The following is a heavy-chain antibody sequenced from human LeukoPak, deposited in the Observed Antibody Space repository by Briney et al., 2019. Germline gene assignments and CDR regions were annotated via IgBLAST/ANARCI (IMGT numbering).Heavy chain of an antibody. J-gene: IGHJ5*02. Sequence: SQTLSLTCAVSGGSITSGGYSWSWIRQPPGKGLKFIGYIYHSGNTYYNPSLKSRLTISADRSENQLSLKLTSVTAADTAVYYCAKMSSSSNWFDPWGQGTLVTVSS. CDR2: IYHSGNT. D-gene: IGHD6-6*01. CDR3: AKMSSSSNWFDP. V-gene: IGHV4-30-2*01. CDR1: GGSITSGGYS.